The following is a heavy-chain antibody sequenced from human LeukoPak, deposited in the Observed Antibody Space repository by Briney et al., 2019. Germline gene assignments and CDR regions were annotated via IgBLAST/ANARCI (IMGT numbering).Heavy chain of an antibody. V-gene: IGHV3-20*04. CDR2: INWNGGSK. CDR1: GFTFYDYG. D-gene: IGHD3-10*01. Sequence: GGSLRLSCAASGFTFYDYGMRWVRQAPGKGVEWVSGINWNGGSKVYADSVKGRFTISRDNAKDSLYVQMKRERAEDTGVYYCAKLAGGSGSYPTPADYWGQGTLVTVSS. J-gene: IGHJ4*02. CDR3: AKLAGGSGSYPTPADY.